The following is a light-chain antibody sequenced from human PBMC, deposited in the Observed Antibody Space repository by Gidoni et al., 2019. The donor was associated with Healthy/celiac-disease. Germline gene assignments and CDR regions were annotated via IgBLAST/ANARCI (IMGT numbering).Light chain of an antibody. V-gene: IGLV3-19*02. CDR2: GKN. J-gene: IGLJ2*01. CDR1: SLRSYY. CDR3: NSWDSSSSHPV. Sequence: SSELTQHPPVSVALGQTVRITCQGDSLRSYYASWYQQKPGQAPVRVIYGKNNRPSGIPDRFSGSSSGSTASLTITGAQAEDEADDYCNSWDSSSSHPVFGGGTKLTVL.